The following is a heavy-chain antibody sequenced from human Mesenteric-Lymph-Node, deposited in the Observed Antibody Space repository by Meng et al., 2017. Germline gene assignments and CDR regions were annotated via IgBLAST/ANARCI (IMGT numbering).Heavy chain of an antibody. CDR2: IYNSGST. J-gene: IGHJ4*02. CDR1: GGSISRSNYY. CDR3: ARATVTRLFDL. Sequence: QVRLPESDPGMVKPSTTLSLTCTVSGGSISRSNYYWSWIRQPPGKGLEWSGNIYNSGSTYYNPSLKSRITISVDKSRSHFSLNLASVTAADTAIYYCARATVTRLFDLWGQGTLVTVSS. V-gene: IGHV4-30-4*01. D-gene: IGHD4-17*01.